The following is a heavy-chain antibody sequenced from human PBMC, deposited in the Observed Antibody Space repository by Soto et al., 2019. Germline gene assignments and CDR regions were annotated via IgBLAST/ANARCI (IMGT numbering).Heavy chain of an antibody. Sequence: GDSQKLTCTVSGYCITFNWIAWVRRLPGTGLEWMGFIYLGDSDTKYSPSFEGQVTFSADKSIGTAYLHWSSLKASDTAIYYCARTGNDARGSDGVKVWGQGKTGTVSS. J-gene: IGHJ6*02. CDR1: GYCITFNW. V-gene: IGHV5-51*01. CDR2: IYLGDSDT. CDR3: ARTGNDARGSDGVKV. D-gene: IGHD3-16*01.